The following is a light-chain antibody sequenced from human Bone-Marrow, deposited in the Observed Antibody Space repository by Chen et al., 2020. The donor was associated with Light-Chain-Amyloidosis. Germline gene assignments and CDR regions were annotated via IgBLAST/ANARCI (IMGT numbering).Light chain of an antibody. CDR1: SSDVGGDNH. V-gene: IGLV2-14*01. CDR3: SSYTITNTLV. J-gene: IGLJ1*01. CDR2: EVT. Sequence: QSALAQPASASGSPGRSITISYTGTSSDVGGDNHVSWYQQHPDKATKLMIYEVTNRPSWVPDRFSGSKSDNTASLTISGLQTEDEADYFCSSYTITNTLVFGSGTRVTVL.